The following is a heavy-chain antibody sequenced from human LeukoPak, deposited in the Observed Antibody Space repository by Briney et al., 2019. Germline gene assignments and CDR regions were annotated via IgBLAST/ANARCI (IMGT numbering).Heavy chain of an antibody. Sequence: SETLSLTCTVSGGSISSGGYYWSWIRQHPGKGVEWIGYIYYSGSTYYNPSLKSRVTIAVDTSKNQFSLKLSSVTAADTAVYYCARDRGEGWLQSFDYWGQGTLVTVSS. CDR1: GGSISSGGYY. J-gene: IGHJ4*02. CDR3: ARDRGEGWLQSFDY. V-gene: IGHV4-31*03. D-gene: IGHD5-24*01. CDR2: IYYSGST.